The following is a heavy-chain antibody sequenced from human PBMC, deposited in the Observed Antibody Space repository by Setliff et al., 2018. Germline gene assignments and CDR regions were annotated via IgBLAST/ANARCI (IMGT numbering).Heavy chain of an antibody. CDR1: GFTFSSSA. J-gene: IGHJ4*02. V-gene: IGHV3-23*01. CDR2: ISGRGGST. D-gene: IGHD3-3*01. Sequence: GGSLRLSCAASGFTFSSSAMSWVRQAPGKGLEWVSTISGRGGSTYYADSVKGRFIISRDNSENTLYLQMNSLRAEDTAVYYCARGEYDNFWRGHSGYFDYWGQGALVTVSS. CDR3: ARGEYDNFWRGHSGYFDY.